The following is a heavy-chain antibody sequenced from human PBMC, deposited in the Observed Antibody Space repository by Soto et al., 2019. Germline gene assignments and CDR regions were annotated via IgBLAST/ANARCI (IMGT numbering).Heavy chain of an antibody. CDR3: ARESEDLTSNFDY. V-gene: IGHV3-21*06. CDR1: VFTFTRYS. J-gene: IGHJ4*02. CDR2: ISSTTNYI. Sequence: GSLRLCGAASVFTFTRYSMNWVRQAPGKGLEWVSSISSTTNYIYYGDSMKGRFTISRDNAKNSLYLEVNSLRAEDTAVYYCARESEDLTSNFDYWGQGTLVTVSS.